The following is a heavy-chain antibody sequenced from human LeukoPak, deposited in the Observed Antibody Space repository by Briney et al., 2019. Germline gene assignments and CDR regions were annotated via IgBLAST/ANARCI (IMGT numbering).Heavy chain of an antibody. V-gene: IGHV1-2*02. D-gene: IGHD5-24*01. J-gene: IGHJ4*02. CDR1: GYAFTGFY. CDR3: ARDLIADGYPYFDY. CDR2: INPNSGDT. Sequence: ASVKVSCKASGYAFTGFYMHWVRQAPGQGLEWLGWINPNSGDTKYAQRFQGRVTMTRDTSISTAYMDLSELSSDDSAVYYCARDLIADGYPYFDYWGQGTLVTVSS.